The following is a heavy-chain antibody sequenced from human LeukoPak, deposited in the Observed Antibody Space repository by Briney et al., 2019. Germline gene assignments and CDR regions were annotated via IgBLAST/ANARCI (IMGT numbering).Heavy chain of an antibody. D-gene: IGHD6-19*01. CDR2: VCYTGST. CDR3: ARHGKQWLLPHWFDP. J-gene: IGHJ5*02. V-gene: IGHV4-59*08. Sequence: PSETLSLTCTVSGGSISSYYWSWIRQPPGKGLEWIGYVCYTGSTRYNPSFKSRVTISLDTSKNQFSLKLTSVTAADTAVYYCARHGKQWLLPHWFDPWGQGTLVTVSS. CDR1: GGSISSYY.